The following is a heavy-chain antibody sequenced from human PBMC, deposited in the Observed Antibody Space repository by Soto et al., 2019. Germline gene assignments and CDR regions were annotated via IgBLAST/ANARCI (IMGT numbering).Heavy chain of an antibody. J-gene: IGHJ4*02. CDR1: GVSISSSSLY. CDR2: IYDSGST. V-gene: IGHV4-39*01. CDR3: ASLYYYDSSGNFDY. Sequence: SGTLSLTCTVSGVSISSSSLYWGWMRQGPGKGREWIGSIYDSGSTYYNPSLKSRVTISVDTSNNKFSLKLSSVTAADTAVYYCASLYYYDSSGNFDYWGQGTLVTVSS. D-gene: IGHD3-22*01.